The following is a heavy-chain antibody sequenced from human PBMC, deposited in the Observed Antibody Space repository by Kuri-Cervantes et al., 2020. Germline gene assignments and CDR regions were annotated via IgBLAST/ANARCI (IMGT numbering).Heavy chain of an antibody. CDR2: ISSSGSTI. CDR1: GFTFSDYY. V-gene: IGHV3-11*04. J-gene: IGHJ4*02. Sequence: GGSLRLSCAASGFTFSDYYMSWIRQAPGKGLEWVSYISSSGSTIYYADSVKGRFTISRDNTKNSLYLQMNSLRAEDSAVYYCARDGDSSGWDFDYWGQGTLVTVSS. CDR3: ARDGDSSGWDFDY. D-gene: IGHD6-19*01.